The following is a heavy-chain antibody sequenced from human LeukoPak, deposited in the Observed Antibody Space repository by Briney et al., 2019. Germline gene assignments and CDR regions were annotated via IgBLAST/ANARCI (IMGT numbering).Heavy chain of an antibody. CDR3: ARDWYDSSGFYLDY. D-gene: IGHD3-22*01. J-gene: IGHJ4*02. CDR2: IYTSGST. CDR1: GGSISSYY. Sequence: SETLSLTCTVSGGSISSYYWSWIRQPAGKGLEWIGRIYTSGSTNYNPSLKSRVTMSVDTSKNQFSLKLSSVTAADTAVYYCARDWYDSSGFYLDYWGQGTLVTVSS. V-gene: IGHV4-4*07.